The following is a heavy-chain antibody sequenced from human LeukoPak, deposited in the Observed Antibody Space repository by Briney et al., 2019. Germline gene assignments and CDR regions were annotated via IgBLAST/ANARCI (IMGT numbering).Heavy chain of an antibody. CDR3: ARETQGIAAAYGAFDI. CDR2: IYSGGST. J-gene: IGHJ3*02. D-gene: IGHD6-13*01. Sequence: GGSLRLSCAASGFTVSSYYMSWVRQAPGKGLECVSIIYSGGSTYYADSVKGRFTISRDNSKNTLYLQMNSLRAEDTAVYYCARETQGIAAAYGAFDIWGQGTMVTVSS. V-gene: IGHV3-66*01. CDR1: GFTVSSYY.